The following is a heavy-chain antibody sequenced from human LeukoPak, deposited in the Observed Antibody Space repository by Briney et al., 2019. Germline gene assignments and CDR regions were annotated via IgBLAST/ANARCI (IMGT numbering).Heavy chain of an antibody. CDR3: ARDPGGVVGATKGIDAFDI. D-gene: IGHD1-26*01. J-gene: IGHJ3*02. CDR1: GGSFSGYY. Sequence: SETLSLTCAVYGGSFSGYYWSWIRQPPGKGLEWIGEINHSGSTNYNPSLKSRVTISVDTSKNQFSLKLSSVTAADTAVYYCARDPGGVVGATKGIDAFDIWGQGTMVTVSS. CDR2: INHSGST. V-gene: IGHV4-34*01.